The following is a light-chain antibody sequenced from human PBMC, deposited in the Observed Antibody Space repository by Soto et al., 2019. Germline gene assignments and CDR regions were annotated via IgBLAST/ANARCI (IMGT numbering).Light chain of an antibody. CDR3: QQYNTWPLT. Sequence: EIGMTQSPSTLSVSPGERATLSCRASQSVSSNLAWYQQKPGQAPRLLIYGASTRATGIPARFSGSGSGTEFTLTISSLQSEDFAVYYCQQYNTWPLTFGGGTKVDIK. J-gene: IGKJ4*01. CDR2: GAS. CDR1: QSVSSN. V-gene: IGKV3-15*01.